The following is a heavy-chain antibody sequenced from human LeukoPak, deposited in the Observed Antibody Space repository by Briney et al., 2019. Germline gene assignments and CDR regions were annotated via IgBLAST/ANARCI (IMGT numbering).Heavy chain of an antibody. CDR1: GFTFSNYW. J-gene: IGHJ4*02. Sequence: GGSLRLSCEASGFTFSNYWMSWVRQAPGKGLEWVANIKLDGSEKYYVDSVKGRFTISRDNAKNSLHLQMNSLRAEDTAVYYCKVEDFDHWGQGTLVTVSS. CDR2: IKLDGSEK. V-gene: IGHV3-7*01. CDR3: KVEDFDH.